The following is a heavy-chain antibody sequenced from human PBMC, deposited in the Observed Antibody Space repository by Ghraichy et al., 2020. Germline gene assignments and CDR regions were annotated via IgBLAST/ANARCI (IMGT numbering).Heavy chain of an antibody. CDR2: IYYSGST. CDR1: GGSISRYY. D-gene: IGHD1-26*01. Sequence: SETLSLTCTVSGGSISRYYWSWIRQPPGKGLEWIGYIYYSGSTNYNPSLKSRVTISVDTSTNQFSLNLHSVTAADTAVYYCARDYPIVGAARVWGQGTLVTVSS. J-gene: IGHJ4*02. CDR3: ARDYPIVGAARV. V-gene: IGHV4-59*01.